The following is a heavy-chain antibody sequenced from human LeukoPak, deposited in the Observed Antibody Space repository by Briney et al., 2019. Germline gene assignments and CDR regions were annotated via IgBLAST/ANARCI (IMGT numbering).Heavy chain of an antibody. CDR2: ISYDGSNK. Sequence: GGSLRLSCAASGFTFSDYYMSWIRQAPGKGLEWVAVISYDGSNKYYADSVKGRFTISRDNSKNTLYLQMNSLRAEDTAVYYCAKDYGDYAFDYWGQGTLVTVSS. J-gene: IGHJ4*02. D-gene: IGHD4-17*01. CDR3: AKDYGDYAFDY. CDR1: GFTFSDYY. V-gene: IGHV3-30*18.